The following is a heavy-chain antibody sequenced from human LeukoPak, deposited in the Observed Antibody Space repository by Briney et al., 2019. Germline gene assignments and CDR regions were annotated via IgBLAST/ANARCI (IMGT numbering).Heavy chain of an antibody. J-gene: IGHJ4*02. Sequence: PSETLSLTCTVSGGSINSYYWSWIRQPPGKGLEWIGYIYYSGSTNYNPSLKSRVTISVDTSKNQFSLKLSSVTAADTAVYYCARVGGDSSAYYFFPIVYWGQGTLVTVSS. CDR1: GGSINSYY. D-gene: IGHD3-22*01. CDR3: ARVGGDSSAYYFFPIVY. V-gene: IGHV4-59*01. CDR2: IYYSGST.